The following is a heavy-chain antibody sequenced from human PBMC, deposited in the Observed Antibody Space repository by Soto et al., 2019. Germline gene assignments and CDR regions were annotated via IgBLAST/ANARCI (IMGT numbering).Heavy chain of an antibody. V-gene: IGHV3-30*18. CDR3: AKDKGVFNWGTSHCDF. D-gene: IGHD7-27*01. CDR1: GFTFSNYA. Sequence: PGGSLRLSCAASGFTFSNYAMRWVRQAPGKGLEWVALTSYDGNNEYYTDSVKGRFTISRDNSKNTLFLQMNSPRPEDTAVYYCAKDKGVFNWGTSHCDFSGQRARVTVSS. J-gene: IGHJ4*02. CDR2: TSYDGNNE.